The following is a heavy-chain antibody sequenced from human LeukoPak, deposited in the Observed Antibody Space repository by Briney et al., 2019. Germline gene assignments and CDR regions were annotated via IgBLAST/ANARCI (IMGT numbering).Heavy chain of an antibody. CDR2: ISYDGSNK. J-gene: IGHJ4*02. V-gene: IGHV3-30-3*01. D-gene: IGHD6-25*01. Sequence: GGSLRLSCAASGFTFSSYAMHWVHQAPGKGLEWVAVISYDGSNKYYADSVKGRFTISRDNSKNTLYLQMNSLRAEDTAVYYCARGFSVSVARLLVYWGQGTLVTVSS. CDR3: ARGFSVSVARLLVY. CDR1: GFTFSSYA.